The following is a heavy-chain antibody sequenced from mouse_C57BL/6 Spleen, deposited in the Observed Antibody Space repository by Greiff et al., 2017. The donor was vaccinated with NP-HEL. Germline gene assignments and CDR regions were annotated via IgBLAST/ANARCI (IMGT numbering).Heavy chain of an antibody. Sequence: EVKLEESGGGLVQPGGSMKLSCVASGFTFSNYWMNWVRQSPEKGLEWVAQIRLKSDNYATHYAESVKGRFTISRDDSKSSVYLQMNNLRAEDTGMYYCTGDYYGSSHYFDYWGKGTTLTVSS. CDR3: TGDYYGSSHYFDY. J-gene: IGHJ2*01. CDR2: IRLKSDNYAT. V-gene: IGHV6-3*01. CDR1: GFTFSNYW. D-gene: IGHD1-1*01.